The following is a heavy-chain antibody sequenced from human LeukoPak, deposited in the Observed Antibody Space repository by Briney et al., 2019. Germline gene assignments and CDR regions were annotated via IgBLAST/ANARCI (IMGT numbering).Heavy chain of an antibody. V-gene: IGHV4-59*01. J-gene: IGHJ4*02. CDR3: ARVSGWPDY. Sequence: SETLSLTCAVYGGSFSGYYWSWIRQPPGKGLEWIGYIYYSGSTNYNPSLKSRVTISVDTSKNQFSLKLSSVTAADTAVYYCARVSGWPDYWGQGTLVTVSS. D-gene: IGHD6-19*01. CDR2: IYYSGST. CDR1: GGSFSGYY.